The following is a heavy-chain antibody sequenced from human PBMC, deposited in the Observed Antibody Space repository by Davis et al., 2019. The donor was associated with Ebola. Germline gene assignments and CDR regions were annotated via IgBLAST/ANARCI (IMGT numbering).Heavy chain of an antibody. J-gene: IGHJ4*02. CDR3: ARGPSFDY. Sequence: GESLKISCAASGFIFSDHYMDWVRQAPGKGLEWVGHNRNRANSYTTEYAASVKGRFTISRDNSKNTLYLQMNSLHPEDTAVYFCARGPSFDYWGQGTLVTVSS. CDR1: GFIFSDHY. CDR2: NRNRANSYTT. V-gene: IGHV3-72*01.